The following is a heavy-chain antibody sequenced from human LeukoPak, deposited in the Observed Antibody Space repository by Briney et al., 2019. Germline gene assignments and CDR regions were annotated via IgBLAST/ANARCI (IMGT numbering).Heavy chain of an antibody. D-gene: IGHD2-15*01. Sequence: SETLSLTCTVSGGSISSYYWGWIRQPPGKGLEWIGSIYYSGSTYYNPSLKSRVTISVDTSKNQFSLKLSSVTAADTAVYYCARDARVVVVAATLDYYYYYYMDVWGKGTTVTVSS. CDR2: IYYSGST. CDR3: ARDARVVVVAATLDYYYYYYMDV. V-gene: IGHV4-39*07. J-gene: IGHJ6*03. CDR1: GGSISSYY.